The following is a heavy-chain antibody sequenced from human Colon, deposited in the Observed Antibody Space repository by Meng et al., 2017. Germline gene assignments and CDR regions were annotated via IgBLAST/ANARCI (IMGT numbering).Heavy chain of an antibody. J-gene: IGHJ3*02. D-gene: IGHD3-10*01. CDR1: GFTFSSYA. V-gene: IGHV3-23*01. CDR2: ISGSGGST. Sequence: GESLKISCAASGFTFSSYAMSWVRQAPGKGLEWVSAISGSGGSTYYADSVKGRFTISRDKSKNTLYLQMNSLRAEDTAVYYCANLLWFGELSWAFDIWGQGTMVTVSS. CDR3: ANLLWFGELSWAFDI.